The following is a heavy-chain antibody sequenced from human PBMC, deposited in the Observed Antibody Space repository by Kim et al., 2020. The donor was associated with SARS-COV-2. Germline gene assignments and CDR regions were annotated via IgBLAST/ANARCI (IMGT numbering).Heavy chain of an antibody. CDR2: ISSSSSYI. Sequence: GGSLRLSCAASGFTFSSYSMNWVRQAPGKGLEWVSSISSSSSYIYYADSVKGRFTISRDNAKNSLYLQMNSLRAEDTAVYYCAGGELAPGYNWFDPWGQGTLVTVSS. D-gene: IGHD1-26*01. V-gene: IGHV3-21*04. CDR3: AGGELAPGYNWFDP. CDR1: GFTFSSYS. J-gene: IGHJ5*02.